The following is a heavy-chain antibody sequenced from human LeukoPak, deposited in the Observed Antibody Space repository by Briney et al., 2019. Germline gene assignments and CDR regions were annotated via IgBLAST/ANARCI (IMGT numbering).Heavy chain of an antibody. CDR1: GFTFSSYA. CDR3: AKDHKHYYGSGSYWTD. D-gene: IGHD3-10*01. Sequence: PGGSLRLSCAASGFTFSSYAMSWVRQAPGKGLEWVSAISGSGGSTYYADSVKGRFTISRDNSKNTLYLQMNSLRAEDTAVYYCAKDHKHYYGSGSYWTDWGQGTLVTVSS. V-gene: IGHV3-23*01. J-gene: IGHJ4*02. CDR2: ISGSGGST.